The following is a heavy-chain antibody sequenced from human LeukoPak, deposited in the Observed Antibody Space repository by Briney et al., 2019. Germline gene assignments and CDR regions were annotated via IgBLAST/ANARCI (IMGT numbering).Heavy chain of an antibody. Sequence: GGSLRLSCAASGFTFSSYAMGWVRQAPGKGLDWVSAISGSGDSTYYADSVKGRFTISRDNSKNTLYLQMNSLRAEDTALFYCAKVGEWELPFNFWGQGTMVTVSS. CDR2: ISGSGDST. J-gene: IGHJ3*01. CDR1: GFTFSSYA. D-gene: IGHD1-26*01. V-gene: IGHV3-23*01. CDR3: AKVGEWELPFNF.